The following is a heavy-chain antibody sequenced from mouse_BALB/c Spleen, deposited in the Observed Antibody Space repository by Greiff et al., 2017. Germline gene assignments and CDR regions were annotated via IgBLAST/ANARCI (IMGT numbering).Heavy chain of an antibody. Sequence: QVQLQQSGAELVRPGSSVKISCKASGYAFSSYWMNWVKQRPGQGLEWIGQIYPGDGDTNYNGKFKGKATLTADKSSSTAYMQLSSLTSEDSAVYFCAILTGTDYAMDYWGQGTSVTVSS. CDR3: AILTGTDYAMDY. CDR2: IYPGDGDT. J-gene: IGHJ4*01. V-gene: IGHV1-80*01. D-gene: IGHD4-1*01. CDR1: GYAFSSYW.